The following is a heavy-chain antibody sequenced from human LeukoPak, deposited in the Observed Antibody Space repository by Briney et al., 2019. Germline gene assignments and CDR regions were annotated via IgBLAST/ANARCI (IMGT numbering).Heavy chain of an antibody. Sequence: SETLSLTCTVSGGSIGSSSYYWGWIRQPPGKGLNWIGSIYYSGSTYYNPSLKSRVTISVDTSKNQFSLKLSSVTAADTAVYYCARGNYDYVWGGIDYWGQGSLVTVSP. CDR2: IYYSGST. D-gene: IGHD3-16*01. V-gene: IGHV4-39*01. CDR1: GGSIGSSSYY. CDR3: ARGNYDYVWGGIDY. J-gene: IGHJ4*02.